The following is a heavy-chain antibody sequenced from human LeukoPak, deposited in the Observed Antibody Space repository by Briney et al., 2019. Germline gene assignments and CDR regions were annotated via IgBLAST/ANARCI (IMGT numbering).Heavy chain of an antibody. CDR2: IHNDGST. V-gene: IGHV3-53*01. CDR1: GFIVSSNY. CDR3: AALARDY. D-gene: IGHD3-3*02. J-gene: IGHJ4*02. Sequence: GGSLRLSCAASGFIVSSNYMTWVRQAPGEGLEWVSVIHNDGSTYYTDSVKGRFTISRDNSKNTLYLQMNSLRDEDTAVYYCAALARDYWGQGTLVTVSS.